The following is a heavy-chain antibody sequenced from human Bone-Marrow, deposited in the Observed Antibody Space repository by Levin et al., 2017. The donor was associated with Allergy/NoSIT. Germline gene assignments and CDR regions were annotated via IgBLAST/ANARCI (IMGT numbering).Heavy chain of an antibody. CDR3: ARDRVYNDVLGYYFGSDV. CDR1: GFTLSSYG. V-gene: IGHV3-33*01. J-gene: IGHJ6*02. D-gene: IGHD1-1*01. Sequence: GESLKISCTASGFTLSSYGMHWVRQAPGKGLEWVGIIWSDGSKTYYVDSVKGRFTISRDNSKNTLYLQMNSLRAEDTAVYFCARDRVYNDVLGYYFGSDVWGQGTTVTVSS. CDR2: IWSDGSKT.